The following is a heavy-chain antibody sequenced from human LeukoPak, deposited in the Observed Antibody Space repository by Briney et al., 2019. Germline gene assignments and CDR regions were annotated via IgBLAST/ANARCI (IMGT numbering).Heavy chain of an antibody. D-gene: IGHD4-17*01. CDR3: AKGPTVSTPSYFDY. V-gene: IGHV3-23*01. CDR1: GFTFSSYA. CDR2: ISGSGGST. Sequence: PGGSLRLSCAASGFTFSSYAMSWVRQAPGKGLEWVSAISGSGGSTYYADSVKGRLAISRDNSKNTLYLQMNSLRAEDTAVYYCAKGPTVSTPSYFDYWGQGTLVTVSS. J-gene: IGHJ4*02.